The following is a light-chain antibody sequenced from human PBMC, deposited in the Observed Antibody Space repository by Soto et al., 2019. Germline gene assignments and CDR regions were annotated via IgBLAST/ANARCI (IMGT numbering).Light chain of an antibody. V-gene: IGLV2-14*01. CDR2: EVS. CDR1: SSDVGGYNY. J-gene: IGLJ1*01. Sequence: QSVLTQPASVSGSPGQSITISCTGTSSDVGGYNYVSWYQQHPGKAPKLMIYEVSNRPSRVSNRFSGSKSGNTASLTISGLQAEDEADHYCSSYTTSSTSYVFGTGTKVTVL. CDR3: SSYTTSSTSYV.